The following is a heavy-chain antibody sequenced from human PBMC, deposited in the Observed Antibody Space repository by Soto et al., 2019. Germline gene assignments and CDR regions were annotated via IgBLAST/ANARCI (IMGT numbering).Heavy chain of an antibody. V-gene: IGHV1-46*01. CDR1: GYTFTSYY. CDR2: INPSGGST. J-gene: IGHJ4*02. CDR3: ARVDAYRDGYHYFDY. D-gene: IGHD5-12*01. Sequence: QVQLVQSGAEVKKPGASVKVSCKASGYTFTSYYMHWVRQAPGQGLEWMGIINPSGGSTSYAQKFQGRVTMTRDTSTSTVYMELSSLRSEDTAVYYCARVDAYRDGYHYFDYWGQGTLVTVSS.